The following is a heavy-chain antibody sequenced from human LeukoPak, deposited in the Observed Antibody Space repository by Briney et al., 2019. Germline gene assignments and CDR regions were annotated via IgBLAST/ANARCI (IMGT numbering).Heavy chain of an antibody. V-gene: IGHV4-34*01. Sequence: SETLSLTCAVYGGSFSGYYWSWIRQPPGKGLEWIGEINHSGSTNYNPSLKSRGTISVDTSKNQFSLKLSSVTAADTAVYYCARGNVDIVLLPATRLAFDIWGQGTMVTVSS. D-gene: IGHD2-2*01. CDR3: ARGNVDIVLLPATRLAFDI. CDR2: INHSGST. J-gene: IGHJ3*02. CDR1: GGSFSGYY.